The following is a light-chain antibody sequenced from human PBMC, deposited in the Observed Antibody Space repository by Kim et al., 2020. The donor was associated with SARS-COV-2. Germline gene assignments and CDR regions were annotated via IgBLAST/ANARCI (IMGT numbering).Light chain of an antibody. CDR2: GAS. V-gene: IGKV3-20*01. J-gene: IGKJ4*01. CDR1: QSVSSSY. Sequence: EIVLTQSPVTLSLSPGERATLSCRARQSVSSSYLAWYQHKPGQAPRLLIYGASSRATGIPDRFSGSGSGTDFTLTISRLEPEDFAVYFCQQYGSSPPLTFGGGTKVDIK. CDR3: QQYGSSPPLT.